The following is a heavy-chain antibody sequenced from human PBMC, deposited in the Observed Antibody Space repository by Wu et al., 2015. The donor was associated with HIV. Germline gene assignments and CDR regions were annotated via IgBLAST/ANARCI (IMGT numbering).Heavy chain of an antibody. CDR2: IVPLFDAP. J-gene: IGHJ4*02. CDR1: GYTFTTYS. V-gene: IGHV1-69*15. CDR3: TRSRFAGSSDTWYSFDK. D-gene: IGHD6-13*01. Sequence: QINLEQSGTEVKKPGASVKVSCRTSGYTFTTYSVNWVRQAPGQGLEWMGRIVPLFDAPNYAQRFHDRLTITADGSTTTAYMELRNLRSEDTAVYFCTRSRFAGSSDTWYSFDKWGQGTLVTVSS.